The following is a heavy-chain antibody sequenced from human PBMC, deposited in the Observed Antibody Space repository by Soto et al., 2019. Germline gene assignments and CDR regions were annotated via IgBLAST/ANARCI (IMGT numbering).Heavy chain of an antibody. V-gene: IGHV4-59*01. D-gene: IGHD6-13*01. CDR2: IYYSGST. J-gene: IGHJ6*02. Sequence: QVQLQESGPGLVKPSETLSLTCTVSGGSISSYYWSWIRQPPGKGLEWIGYIYYSGSTNYNPSLKRRVTISVATSTNQYSLKLSSVAAADTAVYYCARDLSKVAAAGYRNYGMDVWGQGTTVTVSS. CDR3: ARDLSKVAAAGYRNYGMDV. CDR1: GGSISSYY.